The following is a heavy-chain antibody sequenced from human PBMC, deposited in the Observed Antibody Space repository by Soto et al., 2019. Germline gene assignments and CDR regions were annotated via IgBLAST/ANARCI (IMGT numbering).Heavy chain of an antibody. CDR1: GFTFSSYG. CDR3: AKDRLKMGPNARRVVQGGGMDV. V-gene: IGHV3-30*18. D-gene: IGHD2-2*01. J-gene: IGHJ6*02. Sequence: QVQLVESGGGVVQPGRSLRLSCAASGFTFSSYGMHWVRQAPGKGLEWVAVISYDGSNKYYADSVKGRFTISRDNSKNALYLQMNSLRAEDTAVYYCAKDRLKMGPNARRVVQGGGMDVWGQGTTVTVSS. CDR2: ISYDGSNK.